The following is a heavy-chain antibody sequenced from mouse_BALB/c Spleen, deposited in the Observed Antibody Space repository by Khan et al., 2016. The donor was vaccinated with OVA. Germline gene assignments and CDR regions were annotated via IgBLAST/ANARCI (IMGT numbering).Heavy chain of an antibody. V-gene: IGHV5-6-5*01. Sequence: EVELVESGGDLVKPGGSLKLSCAASGFTFSNYAMSWVRQTPEKRLEWVASISSGGTSYFPDSVKGRFTISRDNGRNILYLQRSSLRSEDTAMYYCARDYWFTYWGQGTLVTVAA. CDR3: ARDYWFTY. CDR1: GFTFSNYA. CDR2: ISSGGTS. J-gene: IGHJ3*01.